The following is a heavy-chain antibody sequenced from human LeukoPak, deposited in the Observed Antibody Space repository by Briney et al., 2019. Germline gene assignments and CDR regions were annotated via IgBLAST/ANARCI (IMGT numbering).Heavy chain of an antibody. D-gene: IGHD6-13*01. CDR1: GGSISSGSYY. CDR2: IYTSGST. Sequence: DPSETLSLTCTVSGGSISSGSYYWSWLRQPAGKGLEWIGRIYTSGSTNYNPSLKSRVTISADTSKNQFSLKLSSVTAADTAVYYCARAKIIAAAGTGWFDPWGQGTLVTVSS. J-gene: IGHJ5*02. V-gene: IGHV4-61*02. CDR3: ARAKIIAAAGTGWFDP.